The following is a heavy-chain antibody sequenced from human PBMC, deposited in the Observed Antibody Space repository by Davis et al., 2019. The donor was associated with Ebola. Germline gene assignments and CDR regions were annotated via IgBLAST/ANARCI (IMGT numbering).Heavy chain of an antibody. D-gene: IGHD3-10*01. CDR1: GGSFSGYY. V-gene: IGHV4-34*01. Sequence: PSETLSLTCAVYGGSFSGYYWSWIRQPPGKGLEWIGEINHSGSTNYNPSLKSRVTISVDTSKNQFSLKLSSVTAADTAVYYCALNRYYYGSGRKTFDYWGQGTLVTVSS. CDR2: INHSGST. CDR3: ALNRYYYGSGRKTFDY. J-gene: IGHJ4*02.